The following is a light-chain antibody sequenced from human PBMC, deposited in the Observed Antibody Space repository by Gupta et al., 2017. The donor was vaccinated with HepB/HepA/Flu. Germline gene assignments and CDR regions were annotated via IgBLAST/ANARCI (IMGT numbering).Light chain of an antibody. CDR2: DAS. J-gene: IGKJ1*01. V-gene: IGKV3-11*01. CDR3: QQRSNWPT. CDR1: QSVSSY. Sequence: EIVLTQSPATLSLSPGERATLSCRASQSVSSYLAWYQQKPGQAPRLLIYDASNRATGIPARFSGSVPGTDFTLTISSLEPEDFAVYYCQQRSNWPTFGQGTKVEIQ.